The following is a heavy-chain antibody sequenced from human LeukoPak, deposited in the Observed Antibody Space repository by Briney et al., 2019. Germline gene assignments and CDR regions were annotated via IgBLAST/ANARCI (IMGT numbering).Heavy chain of an antibody. CDR3: ARDGGGDIVVAFAFDI. J-gene: IGHJ3*02. V-gene: IGHV3-7*05. CDR1: GFTFSNYW. CDR2: INQDGSEK. D-gene: IGHD2-15*01. Sequence: GGSLRLSCAASGFTFSNYWMSWVRQAPGKGLEWAAHINQDGSEKYYVDSVKGRFTISRDNAKNSLYLQMNSLRAEDTAVYYCARDGGGDIVVAFAFDIWGQGTMVTVSS.